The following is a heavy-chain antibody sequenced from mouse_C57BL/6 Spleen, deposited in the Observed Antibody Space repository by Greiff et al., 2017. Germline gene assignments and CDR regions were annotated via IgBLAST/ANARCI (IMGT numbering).Heavy chain of an antibody. J-gene: IGHJ3*01. D-gene: IGHD1-1*01. Sequence: EVKLLESGGDLVKPGGSLKLSCAASGFTFSSYGMSWVRQTPDKRLEWVATISTGGSYTYYPDSVKGRFTISRDTAKNTLYLQMSSLKSEDTAMYYCARQGYYGTAWFAYWGQGTLVTVSA. CDR3: ARQGYYGTAWFAY. CDR1: GFTFSSYG. V-gene: IGHV5-6*01. CDR2: ISTGGSYT.